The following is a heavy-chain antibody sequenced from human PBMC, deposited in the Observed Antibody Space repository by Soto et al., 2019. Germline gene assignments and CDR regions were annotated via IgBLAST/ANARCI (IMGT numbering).Heavy chain of an antibody. Sequence: GGSLRLSCVGSGFTFSIYAMTWVRQSPGKGLEWVSSMSRTGDNTYYADSVKGRFTISRDNSKNTLYLQMNSLRAEDTAIYYCAKDQSNSNPLYYFDFWGPGTLVTVSS. D-gene: IGHD3-22*01. CDR1: GFTFSIYA. CDR3: AKDQSNSNPLYYFDF. V-gene: IGHV3-23*01. CDR2: MSRTGDNT. J-gene: IGHJ4*02.